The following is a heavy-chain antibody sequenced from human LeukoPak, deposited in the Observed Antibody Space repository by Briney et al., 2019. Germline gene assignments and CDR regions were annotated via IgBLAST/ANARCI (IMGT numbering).Heavy chain of an antibody. J-gene: IGHJ3*02. V-gene: IGHV3-23*01. D-gene: IGHD3-22*01. Sequence: GRSLRLSCAASGFTFSSYAMSWVRQAPGKGLEWVSAISGSGGSTYYADSVKGRFTISRDNSKNTLYLQMNSLRGEDTAVYYCAADNDSSDYYYGLRGFDIWGQGTMVTVSS. CDR2: ISGSGGST. CDR3: AADNDSSDYYYGLRGFDI. CDR1: GFTFSSYA.